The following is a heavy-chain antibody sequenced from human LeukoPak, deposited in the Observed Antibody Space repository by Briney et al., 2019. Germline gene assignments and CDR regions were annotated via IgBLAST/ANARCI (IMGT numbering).Heavy chain of an antibody. V-gene: IGHV1-18*01. D-gene: IGHD3-3*01. CDR2: ISAYNGNT. CDR3: STSLLSIFGVLS. Sequence: ASVKVSCKASGYTFTSYGISWVRQASGQGLEWMGWISAYNGNTNYAQKLQGRVTMTTDTSTSTAYMELSSLRSDDTAVYYCSTSLLSIFGVLSWGQGTLVTVSS. J-gene: IGHJ4*02. CDR1: GYTFTSYG.